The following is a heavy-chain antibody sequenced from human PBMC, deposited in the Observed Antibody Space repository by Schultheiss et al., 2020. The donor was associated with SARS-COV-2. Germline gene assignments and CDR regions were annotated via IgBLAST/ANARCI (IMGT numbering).Heavy chain of an antibody. CDR3: ARRDGYNYFDY. CDR2: IYYSGST. V-gene: IGHV4-59*01. CDR1: GGSITRYY. Sequence: SETLSLTCTVSGGSITRYYWSWIRQPPGKGLEWIGYIYYSGSTNYNPSLKSRVTISVDTSKNQFSLKLSSVTAADTAVYYCARRDGYNYFDYWGQGTLVTVSS. D-gene: IGHD5-24*01. J-gene: IGHJ4*02.